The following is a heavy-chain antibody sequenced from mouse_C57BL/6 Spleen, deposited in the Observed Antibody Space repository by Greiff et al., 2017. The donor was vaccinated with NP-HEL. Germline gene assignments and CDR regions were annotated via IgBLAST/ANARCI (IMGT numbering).Heavy chain of an antibody. CDR3: ARYYGSSYDD. V-gene: IGHV1-59*01. CDR2: IDPSDSYT. D-gene: IGHD1-1*01. Sequence: VQLQQPGAELVRPGTSVKLSCKASGYTFTSYWMHWVKQRPGQGLEWIGVIDPSDSYTNYNQKFKGKATLTVDKSSSTAYMQLSSLTSEDSAVYYCARYYGSSYDDWGQGTTLTVSS. CDR1: GYTFTSYW. J-gene: IGHJ2*01.